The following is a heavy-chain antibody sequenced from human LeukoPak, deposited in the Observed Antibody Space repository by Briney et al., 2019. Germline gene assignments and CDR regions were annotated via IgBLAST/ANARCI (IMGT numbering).Heavy chain of an antibody. D-gene: IGHD3-10*01. CDR1: GFTFSSYP. CDR3: ARDFGAGWEEPKYSFDY. Sequence: GGSLRLSCAASGFTFSSYPLHWVRQVPGKGLEWVAVISYDGSKKYYADSVKGRFTISRDNSKNTLYLQMNSLKPEDTAVYYCARDFGAGWEEPKYSFDYWGQGILVTVSS. J-gene: IGHJ4*02. V-gene: IGHV3-30-3*01. CDR2: ISYDGSKK.